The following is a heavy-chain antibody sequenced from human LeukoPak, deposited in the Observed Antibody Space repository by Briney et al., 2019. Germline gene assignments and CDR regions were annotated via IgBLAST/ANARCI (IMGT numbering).Heavy chain of an antibody. Sequence: GESLKISCKGSGYSFTSYWIGWVRQMPRKGLEWMGIIYPGDSDTRYSPSFQGQVTISADKSISTAYLQWSSLKASDTAMYYCARQEDILTGYYVYWGQGTLVTVSS. J-gene: IGHJ4*02. CDR3: ARQEDILTGYYVY. CDR2: IYPGDSDT. CDR1: GYSFTSYW. V-gene: IGHV5-51*01. D-gene: IGHD3-9*01.